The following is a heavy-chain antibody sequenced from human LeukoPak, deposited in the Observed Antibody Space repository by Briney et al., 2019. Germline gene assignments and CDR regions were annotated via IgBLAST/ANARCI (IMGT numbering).Heavy chain of an antibody. D-gene: IGHD3-22*01. CDR2: ISGSGGST. Sequence: PGGSLRLSCAASGFTFSSYAMSWVRQAPGKGLEWVSAISGSGGSTYYADSVKGRFTISRGNSKNTLYLQMNSLRAEDTAVYYCAKSRTYYYDSSGYYAFDIWGQGTMVTVSS. V-gene: IGHV3-23*01. J-gene: IGHJ3*02. CDR1: GFTFSSYA. CDR3: AKSRTYYYDSSGYYAFDI.